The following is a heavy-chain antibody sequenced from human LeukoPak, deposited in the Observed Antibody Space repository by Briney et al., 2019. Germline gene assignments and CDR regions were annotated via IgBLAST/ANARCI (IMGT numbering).Heavy chain of an antibody. Sequence: ASVKVSCKASGGTFSSYAISWVRQAPGQGLEWMGGIIPIFGTANYAQKFQGRVTITTDESTSTAYMELSSLRSEDTAVYYCARDGHLRHDYYDSSGDHYFDYWGQGTLVTVSS. V-gene: IGHV1-69*05. J-gene: IGHJ4*02. CDR3: ARDGHLRHDYYDSSGDHYFDY. D-gene: IGHD3-22*01. CDR1: GGTFSSYA. CDR2: IIPIFGTA.